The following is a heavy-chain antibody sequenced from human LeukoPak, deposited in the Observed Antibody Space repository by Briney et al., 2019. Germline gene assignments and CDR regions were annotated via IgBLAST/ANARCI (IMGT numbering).Heavy chain of an antibody. V-gene: IGHV3-43D*03. D-gene: IGHD2-2*01. J-gene: IGHJ4*02. CDR2: ISWDGDNT. Sequence: GGSLRLSCAASGFTFDDYAMHWVRQAPGKGLEWVSLISWDGDNTYYADSVKGRFTISRDNSKYSLYLQMNSLRAEDTALYYCAKGGYCSSTSCYEVIDHWGQGTLVTVSS. CDR1: GFTFDDYA. CDR3: AKGGYCSSTSCYEVIDH.